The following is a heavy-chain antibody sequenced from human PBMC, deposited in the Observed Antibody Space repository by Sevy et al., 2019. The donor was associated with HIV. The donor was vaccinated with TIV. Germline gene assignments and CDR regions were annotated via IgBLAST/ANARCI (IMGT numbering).Heavy chain of an antibody. CDR2: SSGDGDYI. CDR3: ARVGIVTMDV. Sequence: GGSLRLSCAASGFTFSTFHMNWVRLAPGKGLEWVSCSSGDGDYIYYADSVTGRFTISRDNAKNSVYLEMNSLRVEDTAAYYCARVGIVTMDVWGKGTTVTVSS. J-gene: IGHJ6*04. V-gene: IGHV3-21*01. D-gene: IGHD2-15*01. CDR1: GFTFSTFH.